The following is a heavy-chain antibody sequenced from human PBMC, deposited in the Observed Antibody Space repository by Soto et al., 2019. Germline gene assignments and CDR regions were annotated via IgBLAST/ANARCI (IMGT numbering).Heavy chain of an antibody. J-gene: IGHJ4*02. CDR2: INHSGST. V-gene: IGHV4-34*01. CDR1: GGSFSGYY. CDR3: ARGQLGTKSYYFDY. D-gene: IGHD6-6*01. Sequence: SETLSLTCAVYGGSFSGYYWSWIRQPPGKGLEWIGEINHSGSTNYNPSLKSRVTISVDTSKNQFSLKLSSVTAADTAVYYCARGQLGTKSYYFDYWGQGTLVTVSS.